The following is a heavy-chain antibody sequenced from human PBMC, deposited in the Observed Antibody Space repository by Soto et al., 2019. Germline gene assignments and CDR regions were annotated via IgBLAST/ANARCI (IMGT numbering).Heavy chain of an antibody. V-gene: IGHV1-24*01. Sequence: ASVKVSCKVSGYTLTELSMHWVRQAPGKGLEWMGGFDPEDGETIYAQKFQGRVTMTEDTSTDTAYMELSSLRSEDTAVYYCATAPTGGRWLQFFAFDIWGQGTMVTVSS. J-gene: IGHJ3*02. CDR2: FDPEDGET. D-gene: IGHD5-12*01. CDR1: GYTLTELS. CDR3: ATAPTGGRWLQFFAFDI.